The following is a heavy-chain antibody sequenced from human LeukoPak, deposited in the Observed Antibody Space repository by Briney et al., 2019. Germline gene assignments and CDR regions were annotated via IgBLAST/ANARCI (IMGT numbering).Heavy chain of an antibody. V-gene: IGHV3-30*03. CDR1: GFTFSSYS. D-gene: IGHD3-22*01. J-gene: IGHJ4*02. CDR2: ISYDGSNK. Sequence: GGSLRLSCAASGFTFSSYSMNWVRQAPGKGLEWVAVISYDGSNKYYADSVKGRFTISRDNSKNTLYLQMNSLRAEDTAVYYCARDPAYYYDSSGYSMIYWGQGTLVTVSS. CDR3: ARDPAYYYDSSGYSMIY.